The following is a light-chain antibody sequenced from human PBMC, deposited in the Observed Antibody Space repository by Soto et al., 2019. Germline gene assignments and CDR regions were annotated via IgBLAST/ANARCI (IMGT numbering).Light chain of an antibody. CDR1: SSDVGGYNY. J-gene: IGLJ1*01. CDR2: EVS. CDR3: SSYTSSSTPLWV. V-gene: IGLV2-14*01. Sequence: QSVLTQPASVSGSPGQSITISCTGTSSDVGGYNYVSWYQQHPGKAPKLMIYEVSNRPSGVSNRFSGSKSGNTASLTISGLQAEDAADYYCSSYTSSSTPLWVFGTGTKVTVL.